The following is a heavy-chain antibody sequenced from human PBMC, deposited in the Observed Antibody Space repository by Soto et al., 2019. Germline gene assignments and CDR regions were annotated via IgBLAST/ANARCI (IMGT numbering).Heavy chain of an antibody. Sequence: DVQLVESGGGLIQPGGSLRLSCAAFGLTVSGKKYLAWVRQAPGKGLEWLSGLYDVDGTYYADSVKGRFTVSGDSSQSVVYLQMHSLRPDDTAVYYCASWQLQEHAYDIWGLGTAVTVSS. D-gene: IGHD1-1*01. J-gene: IGHJ3*02. CDR2: LYDVDGT. CDR1: GLTVSGKKY. V-gene: IGHV3-53*01. CDR3: ASWQLQEHAYDI.